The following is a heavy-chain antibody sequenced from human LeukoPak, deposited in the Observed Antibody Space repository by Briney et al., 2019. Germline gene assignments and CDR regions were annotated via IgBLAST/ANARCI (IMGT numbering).Heavy chain of an antibody. D-gene: IGHD1-14*01. CDR3: AEDLPGLDY. CDR2: MNPNSGNT. V-gene: IGHV1-8*03. J-gene: IGHJ4*02. Sequence: ASVKVSCKAAGCAFTTYDINWVRQATGQGLEWMGRMNPNSGNTGYTQKFQDRVTVTRDTSISTAYMELSSLRAEDTAVYYCAEDLPGLDYWGQGSLVTVSS. CDR1: GCAFTTYD.